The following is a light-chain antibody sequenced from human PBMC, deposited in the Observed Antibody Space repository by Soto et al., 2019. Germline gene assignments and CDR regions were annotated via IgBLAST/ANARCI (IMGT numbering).Light chain of an antibody. V-gene: IGKV3-20*01. CDR2: GAS. Sequence: ESVLTQSPGTLSVSPGDGATLSCRASQSVDSNLAWYQQKPGQTPRLLIYGASTRATGIPARFSGSGSGTDFTLTISRLEPEDSAVYYCQQYGSSPTWTFGQGTKVDIK. CDR3: QQYGSSPTWT. CDR1: QSVDSN. J-gene: IGKJ1*01.